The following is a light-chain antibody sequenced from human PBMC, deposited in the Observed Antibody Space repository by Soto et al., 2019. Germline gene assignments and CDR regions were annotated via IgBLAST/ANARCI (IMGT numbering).Light chain of an antibody. CDR2: HGS. J-gene: IGKJ4*01. V-gene: IGKV3-15*01. CDR3: QQYNKWPPLT. Sequence: EIVMTQSPATLSVSPGERATLSCRASQSISSNLAWYQQKPGQAPRLLIYHGSTRATGIPARFSGSGSGTEFTLTISSLQSEDFAVYSCQQYNKWPPLTFGGGTTVEIK. CDR1: QSISSN.